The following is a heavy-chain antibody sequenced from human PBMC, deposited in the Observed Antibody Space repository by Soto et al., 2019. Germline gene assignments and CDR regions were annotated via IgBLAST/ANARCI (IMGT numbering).Heavy chain of an antibody. Sequence: EVQLVESGGGVVQPGGSLRLSCTASGFTFNTHWMHWVRKPPGRGRVWVSRIYFDGITTNYADSVKGRLTASRDNAKNTVYLHVNTLRDEDTAVYYCARGGAMGVDYWGQGTLVTVSS. CDR2: IYFDGITT. D-gene: IGHD1-26*01. J-gene: IGHJ4*02. CDR1: GFTFNTHW. CDR3: ARGGAMGVDY. V-gene: IGHV3-74*01.